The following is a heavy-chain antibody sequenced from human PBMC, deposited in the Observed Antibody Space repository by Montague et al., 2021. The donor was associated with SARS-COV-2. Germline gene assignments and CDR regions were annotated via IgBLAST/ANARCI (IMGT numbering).Heavy chain of an antibody. CDR2: LYWDDDK. Sequence: PALVKPTQTLPLTCTFSGFSLNTSGAGVGWVRQPPGKALEWLALLYWDDDKRYSPSLKSRSTISKDTTKNEVVLTVANMDPVDTATYYCARYGDYGSWFDPWGQGTLVTVSS. V-gene: IGHV2-5*02. CDR3: ARYGDYGSWFDP. J-gene: IGHJ5*02. CDR1: GFSLNTSGAG. D-gene: IGHD4-17*01.